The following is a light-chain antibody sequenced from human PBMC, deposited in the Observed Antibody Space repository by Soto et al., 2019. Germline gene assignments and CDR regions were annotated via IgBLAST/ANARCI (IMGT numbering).Light chain of an antibody. Sequence: EMVLTQSQVTQSLSPGDRDTLSCRASQSLRSSLAWYQQKPGQAPRLLIYDASTRATGIPARFSGSGSGTDFTLTISGLQSEDFAVYYCQQYNNWPQTFGQGTKVDIK. CDR3: QQYNNWPQT. CDR1: QSLRSS. J-gene: IGKJ1*01. V-gene: IGKV3-15*01. CDR2: DAS.